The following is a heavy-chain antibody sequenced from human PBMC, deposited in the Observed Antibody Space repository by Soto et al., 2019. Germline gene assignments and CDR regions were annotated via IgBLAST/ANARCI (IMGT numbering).Heavy chain of an antibody. CDR3: ARGRDGGAAN. Sequence: QVHLQQWGAGLLKPSETLSLTCAVYGGSLSGYYWSRIRQPPGKGLEWIGEINPSGSTNYTPSLKSRVTMSGDTPKNQFSLKLISVTAADTAVYYCARGRDGGAANWGQGTLVTVSS. J-gene: IGHJ4*02. V-gene: IGHV4-34*01. CDR2: INPSGST. CDR1: GGSLSGYY. D-gene: IGHD4-17*01.